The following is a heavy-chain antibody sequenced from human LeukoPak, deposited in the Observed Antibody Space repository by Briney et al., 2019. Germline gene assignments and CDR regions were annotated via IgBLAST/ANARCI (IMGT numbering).Heavy chain of an antibody. J-gene: IGHJ4*02. Sequence: GESLRLSCAAFGFTFSNYWMAWVRQAPGKGPEWVANINLDGSQKYYVDSVKGRFTISRDNAENSLYLQMNSLRAEDTALYYCARKRPNYFDYWGQGTLVTVSS. CDR1: GFTFSNYW. V-gene: IGHV3-7*01. CDR3: ARKRPNYFDY. CDR2: INLDGSQK.